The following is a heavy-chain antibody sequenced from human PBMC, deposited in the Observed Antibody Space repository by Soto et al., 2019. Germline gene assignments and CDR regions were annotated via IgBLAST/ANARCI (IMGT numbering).Heavy chain of an antibody. D-gene: IGHD5-12*01. Sequence: GASVKVSCKSSGYTFTIYAIHWLRQAPGQRLEWMGWINAGNGNTKYSQKFQGRVTITRDTSISTAYMELSSLRSEDTAVYYCARGRWLRSGLWDVWGKGTTVTVSS. CDR1: GYTFTIYA. CDR2: INAGNGNT. CDR3: ARGRWLRSGLWDV. V-gene: IGHV1-3*01. J-gene: IGHJ6*04.